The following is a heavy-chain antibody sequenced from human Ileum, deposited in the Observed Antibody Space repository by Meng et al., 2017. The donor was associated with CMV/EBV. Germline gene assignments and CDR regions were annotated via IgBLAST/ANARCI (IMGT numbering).Heavy chain of an antibody. Sequence: ASVKVSCKASGYTFTNYGISWVRQAPGQGLEWTGWISPYNGDTNSAQKVQDRVTMTTDTSTSTAYLELRSLRSDDTAVYYCARDLSRWDWNDFPLGYWGQGTLVTVSS. CDR3: ARDLSRWDWNDFPLGY. CDR2: ISPYNGDT. J-gene: IGHJ4*02. V-gene: IGHV1-18*01. CDR1: GYTFTNYG. D-gene: IGHD1-1*01.